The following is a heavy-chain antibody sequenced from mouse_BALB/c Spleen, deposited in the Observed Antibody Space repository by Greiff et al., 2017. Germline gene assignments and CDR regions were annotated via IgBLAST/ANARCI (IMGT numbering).Heavy chain of an antibody. Sequence: VQLQQSGAELVKPGASVKLSCTASGFNIKDTYMHWVKQRPEQGLEWIGRIDPANGNTKYDPKFQGKATITADTSSNTAYLQLSSLTSEDTAVYYGAIYYGYAWFAYWGQGTLVTVSA. J-gene: IGHJ3*01. CDR3: AIYYGYAWFAY. CDR1: GFNIKDTY. V-gene: IGHV14-3*02. D-gene: IGHD2-2*01. CDR2: IDPANGNT.